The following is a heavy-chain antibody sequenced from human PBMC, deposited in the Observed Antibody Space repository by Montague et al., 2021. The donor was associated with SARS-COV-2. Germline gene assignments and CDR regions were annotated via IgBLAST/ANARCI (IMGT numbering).Heavy chain of an antibody. V-gene: IGHV4-4*02. CDR1: GGSISSSNW. Sequence: SETLSLACAVSGGSISSSNWWSWVRQPPGKGLEWIREIYHSGNTNYNPSLQSRFTISVDKSKNQFSLRLSSVTAADTAVYYCARSSILGAHRFDYWGQRTLVTVSS. CDR3: ARSSILGAHRFDY. J-gene: IGHJ4*02. D-gene: IGHD3-16*01. CDR2: IYHSGNT.